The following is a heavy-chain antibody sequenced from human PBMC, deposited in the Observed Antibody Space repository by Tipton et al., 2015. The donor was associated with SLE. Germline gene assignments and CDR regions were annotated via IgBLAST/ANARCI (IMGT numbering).Heavy chain of an antibody. V-gene: IGHV3-21*01. CDR2: ISSSSSYI. D-gene: IGHD3-10*01. J-gene: IGHJ6*03. CDR3: ARDGGELLWFRESRYYYMDV. Sequence: SLRLSCAASGFTFSSYSMNWVRQAPGKGLEWVSSISSSSSYIYYADSVKGRFTISRDNAKNSLYLQMNSLRAEDTAVYYCARDGGELLWFRESRYYYMDVWGKGTTVTVSS. CDR1: GFTFSSYS.